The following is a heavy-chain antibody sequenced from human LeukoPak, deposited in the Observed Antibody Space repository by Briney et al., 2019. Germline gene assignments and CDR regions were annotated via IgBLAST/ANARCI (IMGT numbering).Heavy chain of an antibody. V-gene: IGHV3-48*01. CDR3: ARDSSGWYHWFDP. CDR1: GFTFSSYT. CDR2: ISSGNSNI. Sequence: GGSLRLSCAASGFTFSSYTMNWVRQAPGKGLEWVSYISSGNSNIYYADSVKGRFTISRDNAKNSLYLQMNSLRAEDTAVYYCARDSSGWYHWFDPWGQGTLVTVSS. J-gene: IGHJ5*02. D-gene: IGHD6-19*01.